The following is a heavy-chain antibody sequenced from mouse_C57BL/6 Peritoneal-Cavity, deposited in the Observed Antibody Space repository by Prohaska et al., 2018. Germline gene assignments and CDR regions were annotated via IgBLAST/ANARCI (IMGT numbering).Heavy chain of an antibody. CDR1: GYTFTSYW. Sequence: RPGSSVKLSCKASGYTFTSYWMHLVKQRPGQGLEWIGNIYPSDSETHYNQKFKDKATLTVDKSSSTAYMQLSSLTSEDSAVYYCARDYDFDYWGQGTTLTVSS. V-gene: IGHV1-61*01. D-gene: IGHD1-1*01. CDR3: ARDYDFDY. CDR2: IYPSDSET. J-gene: IGHJ2*01.